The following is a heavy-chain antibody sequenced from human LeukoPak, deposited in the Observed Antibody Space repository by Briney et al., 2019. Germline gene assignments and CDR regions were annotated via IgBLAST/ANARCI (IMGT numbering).Heavy chain of an antibody. Sequence: ASVKVSCKASGYTFTGYYMHWVRQAPGQGLEWMGWINPNSGGTNYAQQFQGRVTMTRDTSISTAYMELSSLNSQDTAVYYCARSSAWAHFDNWGQGTLVSVSS. D-gene: IGHD2-15*01. J-gene: IGHJ4*02. V-gene: IGHV1-2*02. CDR3: ARSSAWAHFDN. CDR1: GYTFTGYY. CDR2: INPNSGGT.